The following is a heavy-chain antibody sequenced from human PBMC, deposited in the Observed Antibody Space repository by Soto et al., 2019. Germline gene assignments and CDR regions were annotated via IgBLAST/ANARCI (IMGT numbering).Heavy chain of an antibody. CDR1: GFTFSSYG. V-gene: IGHV3-33*01. Sequence: QVQLVESGGGVVQPGRSLRLSCAASGFTFSSYGMHWVRQAPGKGLEWVAVIWYDGSNKYYADSVKGRFTISRDNSKNPLDLQMNSLRAEDTAVYYCAGDKALRDSSSTIDYWGQGTLVTVSS. J-gene: IGHJ4*02. D-gene: IGHD6-13*01. CDR2: IWYDGSNK. CDR3: AGDKALRDSSSTIDY.